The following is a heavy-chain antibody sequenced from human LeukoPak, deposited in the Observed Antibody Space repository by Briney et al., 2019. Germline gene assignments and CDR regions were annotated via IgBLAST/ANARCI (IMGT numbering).Heavy chain of an antibody. V-gene: IGHV5-10-1*01. CDR2: IDPSDSYT. Sequence: GESLKISCKGSGYSLTSYWISWVRQMPGKGLEWMGRIDPSDSYTNYSPSFQGHVTISADKSISTAYLQWSSLKASDTAMYYCARQGHSSGWHFDYWGQGTLVTVSS. CDR1: GYSLTSYW. CDR3: ARQGHSSGWHFDY. D-gene: IGHD6-19*01. J-gene: IGHJ4*02.